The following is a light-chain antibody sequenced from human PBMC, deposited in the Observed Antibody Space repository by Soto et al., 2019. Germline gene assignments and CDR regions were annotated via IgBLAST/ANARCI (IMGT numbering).Light chain of an antibody. Sequence: IQMTQSPSTLSGSVGDRVTLTCQASQTISSWLAWYKQKPGKAPKLLIYKASTLKSGVPSRFSGSGSGTEFTLTINGLQPDDFETYYCQQYNSYSVTFGQGTKVDIK. CDR2: KAS. CDR3: QQYNSYSVT. V-gene: IGKV1-5*03. CDR1: QTISSW. J-gene: IGKJ1*01.